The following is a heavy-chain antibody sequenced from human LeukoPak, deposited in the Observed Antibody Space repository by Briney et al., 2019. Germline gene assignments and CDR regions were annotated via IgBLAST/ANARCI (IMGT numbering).Heavy chain of an antibody. CDR3: AKNLWRGPEMATIPDAFDI. V-gene: IGHV3-30-3*02. CDR1: GLTFSSYA. D-gene: IGHD5-24*01. Sequence: PGGSLRLSCAASGLTFSSYAMHWVRQAPGKGLEWVAVISYDGSNKYYADSVKGRFTISRDNSKNTLYLQMNSLRAEDTAVYYCAKNLWRGPEMATIPDAFDIWGQGTMVTVSS. CDR2: ISYDGSNK. J-gene: IGHJ3*02.